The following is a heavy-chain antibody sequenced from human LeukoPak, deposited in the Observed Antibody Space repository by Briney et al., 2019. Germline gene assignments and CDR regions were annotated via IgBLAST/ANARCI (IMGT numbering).Heavy chain of an antibody. CDR2: IYYSGGT. Sequence: PSETLSLTCTVSGGSISSGGYYWSWIRQHPGKGLEWIGYIYYSGGTYYNPSLKSRVTISVDTSKNQFSLKLSSVTAADTAVYYCARIYHGPYYFDYWGQGTLVTVSS. D-gene: IGHD1-14*01. V-gene: IGHV4-31*03. CDR1: GGSISSGGYY. CDR3: ARIYHGPYYFDY. J-gene: IGHJ4*02.